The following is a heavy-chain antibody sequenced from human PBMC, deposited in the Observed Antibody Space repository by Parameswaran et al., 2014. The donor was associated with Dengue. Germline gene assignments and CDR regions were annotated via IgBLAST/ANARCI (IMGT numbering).Heavy chain of an antibody. CDR3: ARIFVVAVPY. CDR2: ISYDGSYK. Sequence: GGSLRLSCAASGFTFSDYAMNWVRQAPGKGLEWVAVISYDGSYKDYAKSVRGRFTISRDNSKNTLFLEMNSLRPEDTAVYYCARIFVVAVPYWGQGTLVTVSS. D-gene: IGHD3-3*01. J-gene: IGHJ4*02. CDR1: GFTFSDYA. V-gene: IGHV3-30*04.